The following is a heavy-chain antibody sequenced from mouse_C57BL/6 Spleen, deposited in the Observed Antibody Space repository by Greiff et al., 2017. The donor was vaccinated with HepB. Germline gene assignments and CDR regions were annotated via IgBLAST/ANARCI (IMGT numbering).Heavy chain of an antibody. CDR3: VRQRPNFAWFAY. CDR2: IRSKSNNYAT. V-gene: IGHV10-1*01. Sequence: EVQLVESGGGLVQPKGSLKLSCAASGFSFNTYAMNWVRQAPGKGLEWVARIRSKSNNYATYYADSVKDRFTISRDDSESMLYLQMNNLKTEDTAMYYCVRQRPNFAWFAYWGQGTLVTVSA. J-gene: IGHJ3*01. CDR1: GFSFNTYA.